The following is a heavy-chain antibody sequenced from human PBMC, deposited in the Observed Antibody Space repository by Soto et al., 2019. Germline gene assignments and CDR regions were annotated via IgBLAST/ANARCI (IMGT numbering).Heavy chain of an antibody. CDR2: INPNSGGT. CDR1: GYTFTGYY. J-gene: IGHJ5*01. D-gene: IGHD2-21*02. CDR3: ARDRSCGFEVTREDWFDS. Sequence: ASVKVSCKASGYTFTGYYMHWVRQAPGQGLEWMGWINPNSGGTNYAQKFQGWVTMTRDTSISTAYMELSRLRSDDTAVYYCARDRSCGFEVTREDWFDSWGQGTLVIVSS. V-gene: IGHV1-2*04.